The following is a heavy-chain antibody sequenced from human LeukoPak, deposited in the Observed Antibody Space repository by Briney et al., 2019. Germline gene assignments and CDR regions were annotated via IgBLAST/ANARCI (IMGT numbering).Heavy chain of an antibody. CDR3: ARDRLTSGSYFFDY. CDR2: VSGRSSTI. D-gene: IGHD1-26*01. Sequence: GGSLRLSCAASAFTFSDYSMNWVRQAPGKGLEWISYVSGRSSTIYYADSVRGRFTISRDNAKNSMYLQMNSLRAEDTAVYYCARDRLTSGSYFFDYWGQGTLVTVSS. CDR1: AFTFSDYS. J-gene: IGHJ4*02. V-gene: IGHV3-48*01.